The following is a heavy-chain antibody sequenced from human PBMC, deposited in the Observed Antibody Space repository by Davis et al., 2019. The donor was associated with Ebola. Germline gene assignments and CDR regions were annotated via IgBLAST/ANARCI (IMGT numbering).Heavy chain of an antibody. CDR3: TRGRYYDLD. Sequence: SETLSLTCAVYGGSFSGYYWSWIRQPPGKGLEWIGEINHSGSTNYNPSLMSRVSISIGASKNQLSLELSSVTAADTAVYYCTRGRYYDLDWGQGTLVTVSS. CDR1: GGSFSGYY. D-gene: IGHD3-9*01. J-gene: IGHJ4*02. V-gene: IGHV4-34*01. CDR2: INHSGST.